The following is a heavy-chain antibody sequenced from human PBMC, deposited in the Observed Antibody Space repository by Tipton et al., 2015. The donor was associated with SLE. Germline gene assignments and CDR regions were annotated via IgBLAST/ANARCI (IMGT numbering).Heavy chain of an antibody. Sequence: TLSLTCTVSGDSISSGSYYWSWIRQPAGKGLEWIGYIYTSGSTNYNPSLKSRVTISVDTSKNQFSLKLSSVAAADTAVYYCARDSSGWVSFDYWGQGTLVTVSS. CDR2: IYTSGST. CDR3: ARDSSGWVSFDY. CDR1: GDSISSGSYY. V-gene: IGHV4-61*09. D-gene: IGHD6-19*01. J-gene: IGHJ4*02.